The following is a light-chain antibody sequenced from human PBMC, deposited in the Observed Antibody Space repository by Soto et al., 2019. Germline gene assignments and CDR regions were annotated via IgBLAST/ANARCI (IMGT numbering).Light chain of an antibody. CDR3: QHDDTYSRT. J-gene: IGKJ1*01. V-gene: IGKV1-5*03. Sequence: DIQMTQSPSALSASVGDRVTITCRASQSVSNWLAWYRQKPGEAPKLLIYEVSTLERGVPSRFSGSGSGTEFTLTISGLQPDDLATFYCQHDDTYSRTFGQGTKVEVK. CDR1: QSVSNW. CDR2: EVS.